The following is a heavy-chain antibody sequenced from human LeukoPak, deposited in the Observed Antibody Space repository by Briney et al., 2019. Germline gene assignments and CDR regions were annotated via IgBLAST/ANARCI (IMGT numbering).Heavy chain of an antibody. Sequence: GGSLRLSCTTSGLTLSHHGVHWVRQAPGRGLEWVAYIWHDGRKKFYADYVKGRFTLSRDNSRNTVDLQMNSLRAEDTAVYLCVKGSSRANVLVFFDSWGQGTLVTVSS. CDR2: IWHDGRKK. V-gene: IGHV3-30*02. J-gene: IGHJ4*02. CDR1: GLTLSHHG. CDR3: VKGSSRANVLVFFDS. D-gene: IGHD6-6*01.